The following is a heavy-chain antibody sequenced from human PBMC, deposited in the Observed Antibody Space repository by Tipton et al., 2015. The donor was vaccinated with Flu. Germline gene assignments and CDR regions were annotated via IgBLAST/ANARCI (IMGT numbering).Heavy chain of an antibody. CDR3: ATHLCGGGRCYSTF. Sequence: QSGPEVKKPGESLKISCKGSGYSFTDYWIGWVRQMPGKGLEWLGIIYPGDSDTRYSPSFQGQITISADKSINTAYVQWSSLKASDTAIYYCATHLCGGGRCYSTFWGQGTLVTVSS. J-gene: IGHJ4*02. CDR2: IYPGDSDT. CDR1: GYSFTDYW. V-gene: IGHV5-51*03. D-gene: IGHD2-15*01.